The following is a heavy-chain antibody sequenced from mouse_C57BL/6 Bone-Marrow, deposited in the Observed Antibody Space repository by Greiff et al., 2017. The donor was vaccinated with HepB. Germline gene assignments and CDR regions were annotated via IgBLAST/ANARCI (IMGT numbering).Heavy chain of an antibody. D-gene: IGHD2-1*01. CDR3: ARDDYGNYDWYFDV. J-gene: IGHJ1*03. CDR1: GYSITSGYY. V-gene: IGHV3-6*01. CDR2: ISYDGSN. Sequence: EVQLQQSGPGLVKPSQSLSLTCSVTGYSITSGYYWNWIRQFPGNKLEWMGYISYDGSNNYNPSLKNRISITRDTSKNQFFLKLNSVTTEDTATYYCARDDYGNYDWYFDVWGTGTTVTVSS.